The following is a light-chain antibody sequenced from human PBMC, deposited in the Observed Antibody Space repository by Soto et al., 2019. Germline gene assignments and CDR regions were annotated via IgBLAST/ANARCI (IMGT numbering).Light chain of an antibody. CDR3: QQLSTFPFT. CDR2: AAS. CDR1: QGISTY. J-gene: IGKJ3*01. Sequence: DIHLTQSPSFLSASVGDRVTITCRASQGISTYLAWYQQKPGKAPKLLIYAASTLQSFVPSRFSGSGSGTDFTLTIGSLQPEDFATYYCQQLSTFPFTFGPGTTVDV. V-gene: IGKV1-9*01.